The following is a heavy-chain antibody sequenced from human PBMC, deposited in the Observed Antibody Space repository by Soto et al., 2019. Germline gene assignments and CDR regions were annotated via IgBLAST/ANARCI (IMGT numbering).Heavy chain of an antibody. CDR2: IYYSGST. CDR1: GGSISSSSYY. CDR3: ARQVRYYGSGSYTAFDY. Sequence: LSLTCTVAGGSISSSSYYWGWIRQPPGKGLEWIGSIYYSGSTYYNPSLKSRVTISVDTSKNQFSLKLSSVTAADTAVYYCARQVRYYGSGSYTAFDYWGQGTLVTVSS. V-gene: IGHV4-39*01. D-gene: IGHD3-10*01. J-gene: IGHJ4*02.